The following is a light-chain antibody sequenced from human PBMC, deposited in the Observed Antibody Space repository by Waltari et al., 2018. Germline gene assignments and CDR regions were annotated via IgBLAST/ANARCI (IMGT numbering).Light chain of an antibody. Sequence: QSALTQPASVSGSPGQSITLSCTGPSSDVGNYNYVSWYQQHPGKAPKLMIHEVNNRPSGVSNRFSGSKSGDTASLTISGLQGEDEADYYCSSYSSISFLVFGSGTTVTVL. V-gene: IGLV2-14*01. CDR1: SSDVGNYNY. CDR3: SSYSSISFLV. J-gene: IGLJ1*01. CDR2: EVN.